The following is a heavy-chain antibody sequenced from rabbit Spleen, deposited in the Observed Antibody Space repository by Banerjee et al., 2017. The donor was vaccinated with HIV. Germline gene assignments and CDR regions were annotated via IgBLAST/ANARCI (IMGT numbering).Heavy chain of an antibody. D-gene: IGHD4-1*01. Sequence: QEQLVESRGGLVKPEGSLTLTCKASGFSFSDRDVMCWVRQAPGKGLEWIACINTATGKPGYATWAKGRFTISRTSSTTVTLQMTSLTAADTATYCCARDLAGVMGWNFYLWGPGTLVTVS. V-gene: IGHV1S45*01. CDR1: GFSFSDRDV. J-gene: IGHJ4*01. CDR2: INTATGKP. CDR3: ARDLAGVMGWNFYL.